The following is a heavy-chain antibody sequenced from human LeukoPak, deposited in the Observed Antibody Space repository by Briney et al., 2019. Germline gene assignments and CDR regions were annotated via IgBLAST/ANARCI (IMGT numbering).Heavy chain of an antibody. CDR3: ARDVSALGCSYGI. J-gene: IGHJ4*02. CDR2: IYYSGST. Sequence: PSETLSLTCTVSGGSISSGDYYWSWIRQPPGKGLEWIGYIYYSGSTYYNPSLKSRVTISVDTSKNQFSLKLSSVTAADTAVYYCARDVSALGCSYGIWGQGTLVTVSS. D-gene: IGHD5-18*01. CDR1: GGSISSGDYY. V-gene: IGHV4-30-4*08.